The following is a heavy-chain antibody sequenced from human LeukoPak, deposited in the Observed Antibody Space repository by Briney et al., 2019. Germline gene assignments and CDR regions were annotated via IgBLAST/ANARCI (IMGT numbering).Heavy chain of an antibody. CDR1: GYSFTSYW. J-gene: IGHJ6*02. CDR2: IYPRDSDT. D-gene: IGHD3-10*01. CDR3: ARKNYYGSGSYYRGGYYYGMDV. Sequence: GESLKISCKGSGYSFTSYWIGWVRQMPGKGLEWMGIIYPRDSDTSYSPSFQGQVTISADKSISTAYLQWSSLKASDTAMYYCARKNYYGSGSYYRGGYYYGMDVWGQGTTGTVSS. V-gene: IGHV5-51*01.